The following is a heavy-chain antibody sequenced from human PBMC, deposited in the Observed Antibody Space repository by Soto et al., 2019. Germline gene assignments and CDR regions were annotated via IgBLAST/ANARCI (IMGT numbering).Heavy chain of an antibody. CDR1: GLTFSDYY. V-gene: IGHV3-11*01. CDR3: ASHTGYSSGWAFAH. J-gene: IGHJ4*02. D-gene: IGHD6-19*01. Sequence: QVQLVESGGGLVKPGGSLRLSCAASGLTFSDYYMSWIRQAPGKGLEWVSYISSSGSSTYYVDSVKGRFTISRDNAKNSQYLQMNSLRAEDRAVYYCASHTGYSSGWAFAHWGQGTLVTISS. CDR2: ISSSGSST.